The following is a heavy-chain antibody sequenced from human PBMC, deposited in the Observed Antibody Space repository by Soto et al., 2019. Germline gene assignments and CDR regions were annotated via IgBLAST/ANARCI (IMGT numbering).Heavy chain of an antibody. J-gene: IGHJ2*01. V-gene: IGHV3-23*01. Sequence: GSLRLSCAASGFTFSSYAMSWVRQAPGKGLEWVSAISGSGGSTYYADSVKGRFTISRDNSKNTLYLQMNSLRAEDTAVYYCAKSVHFYCSGGSCYYWYFDLWGRGTLVTVSS. CDR2: ISGSGGST. CDR1: GFTFSSYA. D-gene: IGHD2-15*01. CDR3: AKSVHFYCSGGSCYYWYFDL.